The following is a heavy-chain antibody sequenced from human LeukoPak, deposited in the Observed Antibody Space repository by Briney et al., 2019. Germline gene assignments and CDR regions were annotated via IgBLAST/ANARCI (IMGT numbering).Heavy chain of an antibody. J-gene: IGHJ6*03. Sequence: PSETLSLTCAVYGGSFSGYYWSWIRQPAGKGLEWIGRIYTSGSTNYNPSLKSRVTMSVDTSKNQFSLKLSSVTAADTAVYYCARDGGYDILTGSYYMDVWGKGTTVTISS. D-gene: IGHD3-9*01. V-gene: IGHV4-4*07. CDR1: GGSFSGYY. CDR2: IYTSGST. CDR3: ARDGGYDILTGSYYMDV.